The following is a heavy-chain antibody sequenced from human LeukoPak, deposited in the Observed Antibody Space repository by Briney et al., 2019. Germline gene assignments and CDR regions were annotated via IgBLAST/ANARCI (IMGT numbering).Heavy chain of an antibody. V-gene: IGHV3-30*02. CDR3: VRVMTTTRNFDY. D-gene: IGHD1-1*01. Sequence: PGGSLRLSCAASGFMFSDYAMHWVRQAPGKGLEWVGFIRCDGSNKYYADSVKGRFTISRDNSKNTLYLQMNSLRVDDMGVYYCVRVMTTTRNFDYWGPGTQVTVSS. J-gene: IGHJ4*02. CDR2: IRCDGSNK. CDR1: GFMFSDYA.